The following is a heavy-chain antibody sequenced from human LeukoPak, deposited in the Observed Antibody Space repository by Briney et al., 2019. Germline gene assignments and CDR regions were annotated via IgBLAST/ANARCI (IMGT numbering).Heavy chain of an antibody. CDR2: IGSTGDYI. D-gene: IGHD4-11*01. Sequence: GVSLRLSCAPSGFIFSTYSMNWVRQAPGKGLEWVSYIGSTGDYIFYADSVKGRFTISRDNSKNTLYLQMNSLRAEDTAVYYCAKSNTPYSNYVGCADYWGQGTLVTVSS. CDR3: AKSNTPYSNYVGCADY. CDR1: GFIFSTYS. J-gene: IGHJ4*02. V-gene: IGHV3-23*01.